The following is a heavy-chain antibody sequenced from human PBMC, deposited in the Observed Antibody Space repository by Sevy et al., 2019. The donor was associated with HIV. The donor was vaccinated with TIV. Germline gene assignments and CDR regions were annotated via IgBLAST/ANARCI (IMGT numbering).Heavy chain of an antibody. J-gene: IGHJ4*02. CDR3: ARLYDSSGYYPDY. CDR2: IYYGGGT. Sequence: SETLSLTCTVSGGSISSGGYYWSWIRQHPGKGLEWIGYIYYGGGTYYNPSLKSRVTVSVDTSKNQFSLKLSSVTAADTAVYYCARLYDSSGYYPDYWGQGTLVTVSS. D-gene: IGHD3-22*01. V-gene: IGHV4-31*03. CDR1: GGSISSGGYY.